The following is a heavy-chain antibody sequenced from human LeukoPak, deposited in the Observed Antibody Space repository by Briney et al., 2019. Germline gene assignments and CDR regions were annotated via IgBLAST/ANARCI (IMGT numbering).Heavy chain of an antibody. CDR1: GYTFTSYY. Sequence: ASVKVSCKASGYTFTSYYMHWVRQAPGQGLGWMGIINPSDGSTNHAQKFQGRVTMTRDRSRSTVYLELSSLRSEDTAVYYCTRPKDSGSHLFLFDYWGQGTLVTVSS. CDR3: TRPKDSGSHLFLFDY. J-gene: IGHJ4*02. D-gene: IGHD1-26*01. CDR2: INPSDGST. V-gene: IGHV1-46*01.